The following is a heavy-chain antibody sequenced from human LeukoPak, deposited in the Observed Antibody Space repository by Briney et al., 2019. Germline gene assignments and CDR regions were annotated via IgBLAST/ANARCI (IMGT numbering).Heavy chain of an antibody. Sequence: GGSLRLSCAASGFAFNKYWMHWVRQAPGKGLVWVSRINGDGSTTSYADSVKGGFTISRDNAKNTRYLQMSSLRAEDTAVYYCATGNYYDSRGYYTFGHWGQGTLVTVSS. J-gene: IGHJ4*02. CDR3: ATGNYYDSRGYYTFGH. CDR1: GFAFNKYW. V-gene: IGHV3-74*01. CDR2: INGDGSTT. D-gene: IGHD3-22*01.